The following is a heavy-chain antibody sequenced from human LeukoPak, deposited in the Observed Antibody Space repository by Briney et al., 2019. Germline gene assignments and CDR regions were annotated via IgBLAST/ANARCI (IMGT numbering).Heavy chain of an antibody. CDR3: AKDYYDSSGYYSPFDY. CDR1: GFTFSSYA. CDR2: ISGSGGST. Sequence: GGSLRLSCAASGFTFSSYAMSWVRQAPGKGLEWVAAISGSGGSTYYADSVKGRFTISRDNSKNTLYLQMNSLGAEDTAVYYCAKDYYDSSGYYSPFDYWGQGTLVTVSS. D-gene: IGHD3-22*01. J-gene: IGHJ4*02. V-gene: IGHV3-23*01.